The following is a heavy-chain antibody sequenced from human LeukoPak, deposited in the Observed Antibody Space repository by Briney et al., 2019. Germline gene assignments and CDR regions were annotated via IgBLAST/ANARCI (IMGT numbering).Heavy chain of an antibody. D-gene: IGHD2-15*01. Sequence: GRSLRLSCAASGFTFSSYAMHWVRQAPGKGLEWVAVISYDGSNKYYADSVEGRFTISRDNSKNTLYLQMNSLRAEDTAVYYCAREQDIVVVVAAYYFDYWGQGTLVTVSS. V-gene: IGHV3-30-3*01. J-gene: IGHJ4*02. CDR3: AREQDIVVVVAAYYFDY. CDR2: ISYDGSNK. CDR1: GFTFSSYA.